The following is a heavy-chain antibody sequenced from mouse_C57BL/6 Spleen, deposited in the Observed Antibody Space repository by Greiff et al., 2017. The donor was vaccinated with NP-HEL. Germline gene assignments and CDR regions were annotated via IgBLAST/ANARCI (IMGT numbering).Heavy chain of an antibody. V-gene: IGHV14-4*01. CDR3: TTKGLTGSDD. J-gene: IGHJ2*01. Sequence: VQLKQSGAELVRPGASVKLSCTASGFNIKDDYMHWVKQRPEQGLEWIGWIDPENGDTEYASKFQGKATITADTSSNTAYLQLSSLTSEDTAVYYCTTKGLTGSDDWGQGTTLTVSS. CDR2: IDPENGDT. D-gene: IGHD4-1*01. CDR1: GFNIKDDY.